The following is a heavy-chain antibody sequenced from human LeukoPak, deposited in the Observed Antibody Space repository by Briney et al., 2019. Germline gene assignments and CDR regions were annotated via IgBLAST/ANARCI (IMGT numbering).Heavy chain of an antibody. D-gene: IGHD3-10*01. Sequence: SETLSLTCTVSGGSISRYYWSWIRQPPGKGLDWVGYIYYSGSTNYNPSLKSRVPISVATSKNQFSLKLSSVTAADTAVYFCASTSYYYGSGSYYNFWGQGTLVTVSS. CDR2: IYYSGST. CDR1: GGSISRYY. CDR3: ASTSYYYGSGSYYNF. J-gene: IGHJ4*02. V-gene: IGHV4-59*08.